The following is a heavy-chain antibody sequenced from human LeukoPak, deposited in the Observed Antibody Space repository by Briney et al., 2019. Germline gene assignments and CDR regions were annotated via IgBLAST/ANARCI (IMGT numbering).Heavy chain of an antibody. CDR3: ARGIIVGATGI. J-gene: IGHJ3*02. V-gene: IGHV3-48*03. Sequence: GGSLRLSCAASGFTFSSYEMNWVRQAPGKGLEWVSYISSGGSTVHYADSVKGRFTISRDNAKNSLYLQMNSLRAEDTAVYYCARGIIVGATGIWGQGTMVTVSS. CDR1: GFTFSSYE. CDR2: ISSGGSTV. D-gene: IGHD1-26*01.